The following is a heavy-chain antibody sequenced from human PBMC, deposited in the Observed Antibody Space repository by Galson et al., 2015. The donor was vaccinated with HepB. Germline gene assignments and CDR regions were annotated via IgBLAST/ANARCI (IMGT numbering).Heavy chain of an antibody. V-gene: IGHV3-23*01. Sequence: SLRLSCAASGFTFSNYAISWVRQAPGKGLEWVSAIIGRGGTTFYADSARGRFTISRDISKNTMYLQMNSLRVDDTAVYYCAKAIETAYYAMDVWGQGTTVTVSS. CDR3: AKAIETAYYAMDV. CDR2: IIGRGGTT. D-gene: IGHD1-14*01. J-gene: IGHJ6*02. CDR1: GFTFSNYA.